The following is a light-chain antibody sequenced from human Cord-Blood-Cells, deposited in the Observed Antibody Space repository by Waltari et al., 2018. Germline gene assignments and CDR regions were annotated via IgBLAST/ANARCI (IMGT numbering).Light chain of an antibody. CDR1: SSDVGGYHY. J-gene: IGLJ2*01. CDR2: DVS. CDR3: SSYTSSSTL. V-gene: IGLV2-14*01. Sequence: QSALTQPASVSGSPGQSLTISCPGTSSDVGGYHYVSWYQQHPGKAPKLMIYDVSKRPSGVSNRFSGSKSGNTASLTISGLQAEDEADYYCSSYTSSSTLFGGGTKLTVL.